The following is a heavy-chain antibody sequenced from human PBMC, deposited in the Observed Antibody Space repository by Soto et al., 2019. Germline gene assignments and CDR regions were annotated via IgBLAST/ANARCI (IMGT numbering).Heavy chain of an antibody. D-gene: IGHD2-2*01. CDR1: GYTFTSYA. CDR3: ARVSLSTFYYYYGMDV. CDR2: INAGNGNT. J-gene: IGHJ6*02. Sequence: ASGKVSGEASGYTFTSYAMHWVRQAPGQRLEWMGWINAGNGNTKYSQKFQGRVTVTRDTSASTAYMELSSLRSEDTAVYYCARVSLSTFYYYYGMDVWGQGPTVTVSS. V-gene: IGHV1-3*01.